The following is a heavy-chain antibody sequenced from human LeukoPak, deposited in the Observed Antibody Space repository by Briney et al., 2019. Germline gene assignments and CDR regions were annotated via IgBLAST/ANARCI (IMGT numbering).Heavy chain of an antibody. CDR2: ISWNSGSI. V-gene: IGHV3-9*01. CDR1: GLTVSSNY. J-gene: IGHJ3*02. Sequence: GGSLRLSCVASGLTVSSNYITWVRQPPGKGLEWVSGISWNSGSIGYADSVKGRFTISRDNAKNSLYLQMNSLRAEDTALYYCAKGEIAVAGTEAFDIWGQGTMVTVSS. CDR3: AKGEIAVAGTEAFDI. D-gene: IGHD6-19*01.